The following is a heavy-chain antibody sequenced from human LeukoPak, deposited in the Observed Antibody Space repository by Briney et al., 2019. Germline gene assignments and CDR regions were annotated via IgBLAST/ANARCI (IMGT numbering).Heavy chain of an antibody. CDR3: ARVLGGSITIFGVETYYFGN. Sequence: SVKVSCKASGYTFTSYAISWVRQAPGQGLEWMGGIIPIFGTANYAQKFQGRVTITADESTSTAYMELSSLRSEDTAVYYCARVLGGSITIFGVETYYFGNWGQGTLVTVSS. D-gene: IGHD3-3*01. CDR1: GYTFTSYA. CDR2: IIPIFGTA. V-gene: IGHV1-69*13. J-gene: IGHJ4*02.